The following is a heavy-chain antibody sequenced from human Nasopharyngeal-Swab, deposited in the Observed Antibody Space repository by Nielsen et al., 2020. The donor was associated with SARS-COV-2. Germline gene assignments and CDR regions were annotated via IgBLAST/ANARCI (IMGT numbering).Heavy chain of an antibody. J-gene: IGHJ4*02. Sequence: GESLKISCAASGFTVSSNYMSWVRQAPGKGLEWVSVIYSGGSTYYADSVKGRFTISRDNSKNTLYLQINSLRAEDTAVYYCARDIGGSSGDYWGQGTLVTVSS. CDR2: IYSGGST. V-gene: IGHV3-53*01. CDR3: ARDIGGSSGDY. CDR1: GFTVSSNY. D-gene: IGHD1-26*01.